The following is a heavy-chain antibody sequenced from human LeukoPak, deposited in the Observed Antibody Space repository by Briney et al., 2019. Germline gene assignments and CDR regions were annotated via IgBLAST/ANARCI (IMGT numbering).Heavy chain of an antibody. D-gene: IGHD4-17*01. CDR1: GFTFSSYS. J-gene: IGHJ4*02. Sequence: GGPLRLSCAASGFTFSSYSMNWVRQAPGKGLEWLSYISSSSSTIYYADSVKGRFTISRDNAKNSLYLQMNSLRVEDTAVYYCARGYGFDYWGQGTLVTVSS. V-gene: IGHV3-48*04. CDR2: ISSSSSTI. CDR3: ARGYGFDY.